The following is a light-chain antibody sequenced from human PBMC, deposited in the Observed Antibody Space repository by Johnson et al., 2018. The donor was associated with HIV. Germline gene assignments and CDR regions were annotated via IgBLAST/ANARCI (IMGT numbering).Light chain of an antibody. Sequence: QAVLTQPPSVSAAPGQKVTISCSGSSSNIGNNYVYWYQQLPGTAPKLLIYENNKRPSGIPDRFSGSNSGTSATLGSTGTQPGDEDDYYCGTWANSLSAGRVFGTGTKVTVL. V-gene: IGLV1-51*02. CDR2: ENN. CDR1: SSNIGNNY. J-gene: IGLJ1*01. CDR3: GTWANSLSAGRV.